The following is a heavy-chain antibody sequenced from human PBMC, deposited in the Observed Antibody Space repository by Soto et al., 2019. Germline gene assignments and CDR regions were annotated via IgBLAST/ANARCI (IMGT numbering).Heavy chain of an antibody. CDR1: GGSISSGGYY. CDR2: IYYSGST. V-gene: IGHV4-31*03. Sequence: QVQLQESGPGLVKPSQTLSLTCTVSGGSISSGGYYWSWIRQHPGKGLEWIGYIYYSGSTYYNPSLNIRVTISITKSKNQFSTTLSSVPAADTAAYSCARSSRSTVTIFDYWGQGTLVTVSS. D-gene: IGHD4-17*01. CDR3: ARSSRSTVTIFDY. J-gene: IGHJ4*02.